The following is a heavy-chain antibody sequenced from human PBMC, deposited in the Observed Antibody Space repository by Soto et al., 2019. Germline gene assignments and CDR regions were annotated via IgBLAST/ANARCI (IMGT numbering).Heavy chain of an antibody. D-gene: IGHD2-2*01. V-gene: IGHV3-23*01. CDR1: GFTFSSYA. CDR2: SGESGTPT. Sequence: EVQLLESGGGLVQPGGSLRLSCAASGFTFSSYAMKWVRQAPGKGLEWVSLSGESGTPTYYADSVKGRFTISRDNSGNTLFLEMYSLRAEDTAVYYCARYIPGVRYYGMDVWGQGTTVTVSS. J-gene: IGHJ6*02. CDR3: ARYIPGVRYYGMDV.